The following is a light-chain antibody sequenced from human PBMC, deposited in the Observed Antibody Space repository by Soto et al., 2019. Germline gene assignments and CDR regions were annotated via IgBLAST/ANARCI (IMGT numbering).Light chain of an antibody. CDR2: DVS. CDR1: SSDVGGYNY. Sequence: QSALTQPASVSGSPGQSITISCTGTSSDVGGYNYVSWYQRHPVKAPKLMIYDVSNRPSGVSNRFSGSKSGNTASLTISGIQAEDDADDYFSSYTCCSTLEVFGGGTKLTVL. J-gene: IGLJ2*01. V-gene: IGLV2-14*01. CDR3: SSYTCCSTLEV.